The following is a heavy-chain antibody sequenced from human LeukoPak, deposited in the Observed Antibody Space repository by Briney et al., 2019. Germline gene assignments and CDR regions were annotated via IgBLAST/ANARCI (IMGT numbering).Heavy chain of an antibody. CDR1: GFTFSNYA. D-gene: IGHD3-9*01. J-gene: IGHJ4*02. V-gene: IGHV3-23*01. CDR3: AKWDDFDILTGYYVSDF. Sequence: GGSLRLSCVASGFTFSNYAMSWVRQAAGKRLEWVSAVTGSGGSTYYADSVKGRFTISRDNSRNTLFLQMNSLRAEDTAIYYCAKWDDFDILTGYYVSDFWGQGTLVTVSS. CDR2: VTGSGGST.